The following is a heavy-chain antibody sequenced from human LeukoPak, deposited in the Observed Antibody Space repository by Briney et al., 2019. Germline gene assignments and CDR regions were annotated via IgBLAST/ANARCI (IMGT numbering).Heavy chain of an antibody. CDR1: GFTFSSYS. J-gene: IGHJ4*02. CDR3: ARGGDSSSWPVDY. D-gene: IGHD6-13*01. V-gene: IGHV3-74*01. CDR2: INTDGSST. Sequence: PGGSLRLSCAASGFTFSSYSMSWVRQAPGKGLVWVSRINTDGSSTSYADSVKGRFTISRDNAKNTLYLQMNSLRAEDTAVYYCARGGDSSSWPVDYWGQGTLVTVSS.